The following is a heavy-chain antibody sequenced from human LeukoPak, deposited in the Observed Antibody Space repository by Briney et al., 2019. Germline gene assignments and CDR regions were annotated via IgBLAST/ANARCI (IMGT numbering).Heavy chain of an antibody. J-gene: IGHJ5*02. CDR3: VRTTGWYSSWFDP. CDR2: IYPGDSDT. V-gene: IGHV5-51*01. Sequence: KPGESLKISFKGSGYTFTRYWIGRVRQMPGKGLEWMAIIYPGDSDTRYSPSFQGQVTISVDKSISTAYMQWSSLKTSDTAIYHCVRTTGWYSSWFDPWGQGTLVTVSS. D-gene: IGHD1-1*01. CDR1: GYTFTRYW.